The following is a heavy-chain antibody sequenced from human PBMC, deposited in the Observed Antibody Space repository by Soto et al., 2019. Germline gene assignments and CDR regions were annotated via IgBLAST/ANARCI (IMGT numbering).Heavy chain of an antibody. CDR1: GGSFSGYY. Sequence: SETLSLTCAVYGGSFSGYYWSWIRQPPGKGLEWIGEINHSGSTNYNPSLKSRVTISVDTSKNQFSLKLSSVTAADTAVYYCARAPGAARSLYFYYWGQETLITLSS. CDR3: ARAPGAARSLYFYY. V-gene: IGHV4-34*01. J-gene: IGHJ4*02. CDR2: INHSGST. D-gene: IGHD3-10*01.